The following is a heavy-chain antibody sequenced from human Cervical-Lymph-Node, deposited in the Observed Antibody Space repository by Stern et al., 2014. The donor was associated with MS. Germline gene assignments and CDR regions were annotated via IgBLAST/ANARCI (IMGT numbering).Heavy chain of an antibody. D-gene: IGHD2-15*01. CDR2: ISAYNGNT. Sequence: VQLVQSGTEVKKPGAPVKVSCKASGYTFTSYGISWGRPGPGQGLEWMGWISAYNGNTNYAQKLQGRVTMTTDTSTSTAYMELRSLRSDDTSVYYCARGLLGSENAFDIWGQGTMVTVSS. J-gene: IGHJ3*02. V-gene: IGHV1-18*01. CDR3: ARGLLGSENAFDI. CDR1: GYTFTSYG.